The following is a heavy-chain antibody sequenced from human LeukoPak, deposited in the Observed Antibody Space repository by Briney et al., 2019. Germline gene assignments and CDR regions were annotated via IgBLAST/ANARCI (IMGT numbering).Heavy chain of an antibody. D-gene: IGHD3-10*01. J-gene: IGHJ4*02. Sequence: SVKVSCKASGGTFSSYAISWVRQAPGQGLEWMGGIIPIFGTANYAQKFQGRVTITADESTSTAYMELSRLRSDDTAVYYCARDSYGSGSFSLRYWGQGTLVTVSS. CDR1: GGTFSSYA. CDR3: ARDSYGSGSFSLRY. V-gene: IGHV1-69*13. CDR2: IIPIFGTA.